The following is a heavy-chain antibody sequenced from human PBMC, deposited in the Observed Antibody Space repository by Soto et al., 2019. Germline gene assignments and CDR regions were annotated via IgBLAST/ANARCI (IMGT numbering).Heavy chain of an antibody. Sequence: QVQLVESGGGVVQPGRSLRLSCAASGFTFSDYAMHWVRQAPGKGLEWVAVISYDGSDKYYEDSVKGRFTISRDSSKNTLYLQMNSLRGEATADYYGGRPSITAFLSAGMDVWGQGTTVTVSS. J-gene: IGHJ6*02. CDR2: ISYDGSDK. CDR3: GRPSITAFLSAGMDV. D-gene: IGHD2-21*01. V-gene: IGHV3-30-3*01. CDR1: GFTFSDYA.